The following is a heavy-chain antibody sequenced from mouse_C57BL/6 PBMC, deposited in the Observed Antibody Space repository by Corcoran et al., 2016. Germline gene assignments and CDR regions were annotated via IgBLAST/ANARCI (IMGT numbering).Heavy chain of an antibody. V-gene: IGHV1-26*01. J-gene: IGHJ3*01. D-gene: IGHD2-4*01. CDR2: INPNNGGT. CDR1: GYTFTDYY. CDR3: ARDSHDYFAY. Sequence: EVQLQQSGPELVKPGASVKISCKASGYTFTDYYMNWVKQSHGKSLEWIGDINPNNGGTSYNQKFKGKATLTVDKSSSTAYMELRSLTSEDSAVYYCARDSHDYFAYWGQGTLVTVSA.